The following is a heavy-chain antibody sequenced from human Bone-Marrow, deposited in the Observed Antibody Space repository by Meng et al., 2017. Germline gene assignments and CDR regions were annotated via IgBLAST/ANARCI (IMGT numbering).Heavy chain of an antibody. CDR2: IIPILGIA. CDR3: ARDLSGWRSQEPSYYYYYGMDV. V-gene: IGHV1-69*04. CDR1: GGTFSSYT. Sequence: SVKVSCKASGGTFSSYTISWVRQAPGQGLEWMGRIIPILGIANYAQKFQGRVTITADKSTSTDYMELSSLRSEDTAVYYCARDLSGWRSQEPSYYYYYGMDVWGQGTTVTVSS. D-gene: IGHD6-19*01. J-gene: IGHJ6*02.